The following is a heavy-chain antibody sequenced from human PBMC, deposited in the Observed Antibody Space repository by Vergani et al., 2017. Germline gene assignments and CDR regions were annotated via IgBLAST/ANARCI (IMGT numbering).Heavy chain of an antibody. Sequence: QVQLQESGSGLVKPSQTLSLTCTVSGGSISRGGYYWSWIRQHPGKGLEWIGYIYYSGSTYYNPSLKSRVTISVDTSKNQFSLKLSSVTAADTAVYYCASHGNYYDSSGYYYVGWFDPWGQGALVTVSS. CDR2: IYYSGST. CDR1: GGSISRGGYY. D-gene: IGHD3-22*01. CDR3: ASHGNYYDSSGYYYVGWFDP. V-gene: IGHV4-31*03. J-gene: IGHJ5*02.